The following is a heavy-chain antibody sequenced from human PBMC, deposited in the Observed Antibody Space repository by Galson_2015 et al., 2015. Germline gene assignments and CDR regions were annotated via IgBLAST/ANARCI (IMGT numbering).Heavy chain of an antibody. J-gene: IGHJ4*02. V-gene: IGHV5-51*01. D-gene: IGHD2-2*01. CDR3: ARQIGVVPAALNY. Sequence: GDSDTRYSPSFQGQVTISADKSISTAYLQWSSLKASDTAMYYCARQIGVVPAALNYWGQGTLVTVSS. CDR2: GDSDT.